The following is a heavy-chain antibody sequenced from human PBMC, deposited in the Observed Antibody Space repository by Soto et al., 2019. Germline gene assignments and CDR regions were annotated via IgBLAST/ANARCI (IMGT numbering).Heavy chain of an antibody. Sequence: GGSLRLSCVASGFNFKKFAMSWVRQAPGEGLEWVSGISCCGGSTSYADSVKGRFSIARDDSTNTLSLQMNNLRVEDTAQYYCAKADGEQWLLPHLDKWGQGTLVTVSS. CDR1: GFNFKKFA. D-gene: IGHD6-19*01. V-gene: IGHV3-23*01. CDR3: AKADGEQWLLPHLDK. CDR2: ISCCGGST. J-gene: IGHJ4*02.